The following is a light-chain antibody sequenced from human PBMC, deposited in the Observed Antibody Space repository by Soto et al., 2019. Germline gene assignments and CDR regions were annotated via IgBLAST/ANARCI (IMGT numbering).Light chain of an antibody. CDR3: LLSYGDTKM. CDR1: TGPVTSAHY. V-gene: IGLV7-46*01. CDR2: DTT. Sequence: QAVVSQESSLTVSPGGTVTLTCGSTTGPVTSAHYADWFQQKPGQAPTTLIYDTTNKHSWTPARFAASLLGCKAALTLSGAQPEDEAEYYCLLSYGDTKMFGGGTKLTVL. J-gene: IGLJ3*02.